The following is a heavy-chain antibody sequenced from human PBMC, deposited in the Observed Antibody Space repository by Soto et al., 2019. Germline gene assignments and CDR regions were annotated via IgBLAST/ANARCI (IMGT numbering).Heavy chain of an antibody. V-gene: IGHV3-11*06. CDR2: ISSISSYT. CDR3: ARDWREYSSGGYFDY. D-gene: IGHD6-19*01. J-gene: IGHJ4*02. CDR1: GLPSSYYY. Sequence: GGPLRLSCAASGLPSSYYYMSWIRQAPGKGLEWVSYISSISSYTNYADSVKGRFTISRDNAKNSLYLQMNSLRAEDTAVYYCARDWREYSSGGYFDYWRQGTLVSVS.